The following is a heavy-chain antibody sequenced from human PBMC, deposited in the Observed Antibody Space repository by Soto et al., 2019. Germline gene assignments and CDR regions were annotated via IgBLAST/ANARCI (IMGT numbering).Heavy chain of an antibody. CDR2: IYYSGST. CDR3: ARDHLYCSSTSCYAEYFQH. Sequence: SETLSLTCTVSGGSVSSGSYYWSWIRQPPGKGLEWIGYIYYSGSTNYNPSLKSRVTISVDTSKNQFSLKLSSVTAADTAVYYCARDHLYCSSTSCYAEYFQHWGQGTLVTVSS. CDR1: GGSVSSGSYY. V-gene: IGHV4-61*01. D-gene: IGHD2-2*01. J-gene: IGHJ1*01.